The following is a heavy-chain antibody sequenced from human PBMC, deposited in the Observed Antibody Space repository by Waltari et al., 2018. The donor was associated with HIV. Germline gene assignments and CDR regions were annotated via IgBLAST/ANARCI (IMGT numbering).Heavy chain of an antibody. CDR2: ISSASAYT. CDR3: ARDPSMIVVVAGRDFDY. Sequence: ELVESGGGLVKPGGSLGVSCAASGFSFRDYSMDRVRQAPGKGLEWVASISSASAYTYYADAVKGRFTISRDNARNSLYLQMNSLRAEDTAVYYCARDPSMIVVVAGRDFDYWGQGTLVTVSS. D-gene: IGHD3-22*01. CDR1: GFSFRDYS. V-gene: IGHV3-21*01. J-gene: IGHJ4*02.